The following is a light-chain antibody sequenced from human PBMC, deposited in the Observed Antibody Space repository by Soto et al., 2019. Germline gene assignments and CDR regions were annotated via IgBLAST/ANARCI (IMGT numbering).Light chain of an antibody. J-gene: IGLJ1*01. CDR2: DVT. CDR3: TSYRSSSSQV. Sequence: QSVLTQAASVSGSPGQSITISCTGTSSDVGGYNYVSWYQQHPGKAPKLMIHDVTNRPSGVSNRFSGSKSGNTASLTISGLQAEDEADYYCTSYRSSSSQVFGTGTKVTVL. CDR1: SSDVGGYNY. V-gene: IGLV2-14*01.